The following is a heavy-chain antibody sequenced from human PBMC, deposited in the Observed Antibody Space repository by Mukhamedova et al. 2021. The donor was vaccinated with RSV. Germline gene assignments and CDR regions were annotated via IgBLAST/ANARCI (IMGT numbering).Heavy chain of an antibody. D-gene: IGHD3-22*01. J-gene: IGHJ6*03. V-gene: IGHV3-30*04. Sequence: MHWVRQAPGKGLEWVAVISRDGSDRFYADSVKGRLTIPRDNFENTLYLQMNSLRSEDTGVYFCARDKVVGSAGYLDVWGKGTT. CDR3: ARDKVVGSAGYLDV. CDR2: ISRDGSDR.